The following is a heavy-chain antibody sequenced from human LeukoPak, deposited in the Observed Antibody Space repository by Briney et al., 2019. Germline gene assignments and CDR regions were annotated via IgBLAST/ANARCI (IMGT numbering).Heavy chain of an antibody. CDR3: ARVGGFRYGLGSSLGY. D-gene: IGHD3-10*01. V-gene: IGHV1-8*01. CDR2: MNPNSGNT. J-gene: IGHJ4*02. CDR1: GYTFTSYD. Sequence: RASVKVSCKASGYTFTSYDTNWVRQATGQGREWMGWMNPNSGNTGYAQKFQGRVTMTRNTSISTAYMELSSLRSEDTAEYYCARVGGFRYGLGSSLGYWGQGTLVTVSS.